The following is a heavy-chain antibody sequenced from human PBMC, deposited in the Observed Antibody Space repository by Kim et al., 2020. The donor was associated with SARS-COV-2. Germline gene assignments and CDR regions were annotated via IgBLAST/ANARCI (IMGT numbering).Heavy chain of an antibody. D-gene: IGHD2-2*01. V-gene: IGHV3-23*01. CDR3: AKDFYQLLKSPFDY. J-gene: IGHJ4*02. Sequence: AASVKGRFTISRDNSKNTLYLQMNSLRAEDTAVYYCAKDFYQLLKSPFDYWGQGTLVTVSS.